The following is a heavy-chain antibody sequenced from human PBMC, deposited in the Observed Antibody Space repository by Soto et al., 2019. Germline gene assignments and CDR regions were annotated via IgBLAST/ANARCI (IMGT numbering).Heavy chain of an antibody. V-gene: IGHV1-69*02. D-gene: IGHD6-6*01. Sequence: SVTVSCQASGGTFISYTISWVRQAPGQGLEWMGRIIPILGIANYAQKFQGRVTITADKSTSTAYMELSSLRSEDTAVYYCARSDRSSSSAGWFDPWGQGTLVTVSS. J-gene: IGHJ5*02. CDR2: IIPILGIA. CDR3: ARSDRSSSSAGWFDP. CDR1: GGTFISYT.